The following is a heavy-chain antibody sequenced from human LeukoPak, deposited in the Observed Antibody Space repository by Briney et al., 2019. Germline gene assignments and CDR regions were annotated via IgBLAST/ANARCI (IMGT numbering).Heavy chain of an antibody. Sequence: KVSCKASGGTFSSYTISWVRQAPGQGLEWMGIIYPGDSDTRYSPSFQGQVTISADKSISTAYLQWSSLKASDIAMYYCARMSSGYRDKYFQHWGQGTLVTVSS. CDR3: ARMSSGYRDKYFQH. J-gene: IGHJ1*01. D-gene: IGHD3-22*01. V-gene: IGHV5-51*01. CDR2: IYPGDSDT. CDR1: GGTFSSYT.